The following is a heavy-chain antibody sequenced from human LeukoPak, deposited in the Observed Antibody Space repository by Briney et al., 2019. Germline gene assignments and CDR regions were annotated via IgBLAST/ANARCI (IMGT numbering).Heavy chain of an antibody. J-gene: IGHJ4*02. CDR2: IYYTGNT. V-gene: IGHV4-59*01. D-gene: IGHD1-7*01. CDR1: GGSISNYY. CDR3: AGWSELELWGGSAQVVDY. Sequence: SETLSLTCTVSGGSISNYYWTWIRQPPGKGLEWIGYIYYTGNTNYNPSLKSRVTISVLTSENQFSLKLTSVTAADTAVYYCAGWSELELWGGSAQVVDYWGQGTLVTVSS.